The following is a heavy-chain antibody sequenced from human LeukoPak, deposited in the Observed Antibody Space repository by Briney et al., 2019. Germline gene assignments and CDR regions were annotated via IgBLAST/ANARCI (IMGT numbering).Heavy chain of an antibody. D-gene: IGHD4-17*01. J-gene: IGHJ4*02. CDR3: ATDLPLTDYGDYGLNFDY. V-gene: IGHV1-24*01. Sequence: ASVKVSCKASGYTFTGYYMHWVRQAPGQGLEWMGGFDPEDGETIYAQKFQGRVTMTEDTSTDTAYMELSSLRSEDTAVYYCATDLPLTDYGDYGLNFDYWGQGTLVTVSS. CDR1: GYTFTGYY. CDR2: FDPEDGET.